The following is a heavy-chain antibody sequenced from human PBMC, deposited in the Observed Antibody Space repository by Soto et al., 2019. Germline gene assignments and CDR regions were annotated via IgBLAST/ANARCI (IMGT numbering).Heavy chain of an antibody. CDR1: GGSFSGYY. J-gene: IGHJ6*03. V-gene: IGHV4-34*01. Sequence: SETLSLTCAVYGGSFSGYYWSWIRQPPGKGLEWIGEINHSGSTNYNPSLKSRVTISVDTSKNQFSLKLSSVTAADTAVYYSARAPAYYYCYYMDVWGKGTTVTVSS. CDR2: INHSGST. CDR3: ARAPAYYYCYYMDV.